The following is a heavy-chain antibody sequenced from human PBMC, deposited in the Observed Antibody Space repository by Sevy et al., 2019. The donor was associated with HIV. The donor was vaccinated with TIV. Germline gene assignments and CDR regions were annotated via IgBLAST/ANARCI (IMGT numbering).Heavy chain of an antibody. D-gene: IGHD3-16*01. J-gene: IGHJ4*02. CDR3: AGGRFGSYFDY. CDR1: GGSISSYY. Sequence: SETLSLTCTVSGGSISSYYWSWIRQPPGKGLEWIGYIYYSGSTNYNPSLKSRVTISVDTSKNQFSLKLSFVTAADTAVYYCAGGRFGSYFDYWGQGTLVTVSS. CDR2: IYYSGST. V-gene: IGHV4-59*13.